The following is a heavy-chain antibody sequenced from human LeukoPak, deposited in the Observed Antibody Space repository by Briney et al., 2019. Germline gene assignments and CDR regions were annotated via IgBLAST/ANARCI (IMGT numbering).Heavy chain of an antibody. D-gene: IGHD4-17*01. CDR2: IGTAGDT. CDR3: ARGSPAYYGRPFSGMDV. V-gene: IGHV3-13*01. CDR1: GLTFSSYD. Sequence: GGSLRLSCAASGLTFSSYDMHWVRQATGKGLEWVSAIGTAGDTYYPGSVKGRFTISRENAKNSLYLQMNSLRAGDTAVYYCARGSPAYYGRPFSGMDVWGQGTTVTVSS. J-gene: IGHJ6*02.